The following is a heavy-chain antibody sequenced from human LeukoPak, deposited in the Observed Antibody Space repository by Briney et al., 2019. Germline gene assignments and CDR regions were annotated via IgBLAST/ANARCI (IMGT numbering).Heavy chain of an antibody. CDR3: AKHPSADSYYYDSSGYYLFDY. V-gene: IGHV3-23*01. J-gene: IGHJ4*02. CDR1: GFTFSSYA. D-gene: IGHD3-22*01. CDR2: ISGSGGST. Sequence: PGGSLGLSCAASGFTFSSYAMSWVRQAPGKGLERVSAISGSGGSTYYADSVKGRFTISRDNSKNTLYLQMNSLRAEDTAVYYSAKHPSADSYYYDSSGYYLFDYWGQGTLVTVSS.